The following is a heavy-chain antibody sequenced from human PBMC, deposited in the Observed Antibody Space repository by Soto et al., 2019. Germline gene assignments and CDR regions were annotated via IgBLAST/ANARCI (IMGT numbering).Heavy chain of an antibody. V-gene: IGHV3-30*18. J-gene: IGHJ4*02. D-gene: IGHD3-22*01. CDR2: ISKDGSNK. CDR3: AQPYYYDGSGYLGY. Sequence: PGGSLRLSCAASGFTFRSYGMHWVRQAPGKGMEWVALISKDGSNKYYTESVKGRFITSRDNSKNTLYLQMNSLRAEDTAVYHCAQPYYYDGSGYLGYWGQGTLVTVSS. CDR1: GFTFRSYG.